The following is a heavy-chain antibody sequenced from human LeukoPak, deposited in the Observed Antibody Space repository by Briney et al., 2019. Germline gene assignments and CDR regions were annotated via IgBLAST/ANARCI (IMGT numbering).Heavy chain of an antibody. D-gene: IGHD3-22*01. CDR2: ISGSGISR. CDR1: GFTYSNYA. CDR3: ASPKTGDSSGYYPTV. V-gene: IGHV3-23*01. J-gene: IGHJ4*02. Sequence: GGSLRLSCAASGFTYSNYAMSWVRQAPGKGLEWVSAISGSGISRYYADSVKGRFTISRDNAKNSLYLQMNSLRAEDTAVYYCASPKTGDSSGYYPTVWGQGTLVTVSS.